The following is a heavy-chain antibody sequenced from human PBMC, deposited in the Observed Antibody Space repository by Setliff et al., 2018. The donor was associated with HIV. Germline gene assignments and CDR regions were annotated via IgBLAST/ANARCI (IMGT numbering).Heavy chain of an antibody. CDR3: ARASGTAAGTSKDFDY. V-gene: IGHV2-5*02. Sequence: SGPTLVNHTQTLTLTCSFSGFSLNTSGVGVAWIRQPPGKALEWLALIFWDDDKRYSPLLKTRLTIAKDTSKNLVVLTMTNMDPVDTATYYCARASGTAAGTSKDFDYWGQGTLVTVSS. D-gene: IGHD6-13*01. CDR2: IFWDDDK. CDR1: GFSLNTSGVG. J-gene: IGHJ4*02.